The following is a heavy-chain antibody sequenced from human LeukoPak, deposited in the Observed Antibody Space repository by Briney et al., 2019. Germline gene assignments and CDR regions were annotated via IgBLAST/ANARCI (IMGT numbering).Heavy chain of an antibody. CDR3: ARGPNYGDSFPNWYFDL. CDR2: IRYDGSNK. Sequence: GGSLRLSCAASGFTFSSYGMNWVRQVPGKGLEWVAFIRYDGSNKYYADSVKGRFTFSRDNSKNTLYLQMNSLRAEDTAVYYCARGPNYGDSFPNWYFDLWGRGTLVTVSS. J-gene: IGHJ2*01. CDR1: GFTFSSYG. V-gene: IGHV3-30*02. D-gene: IGHD4-17*01.